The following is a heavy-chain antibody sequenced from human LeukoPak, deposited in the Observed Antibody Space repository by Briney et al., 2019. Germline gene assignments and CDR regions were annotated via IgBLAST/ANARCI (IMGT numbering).Heavy chain of an antibody. CDR3: AKDEPPVDTAVVIQRHYYYYYYMDV. Sequence: PGGSLRLSCAASGFTFSSYGMHWVRQAPGKGLEWVAFIRYDGSNKYYADSVKGRFTISRDNSKNTLYLQMNSLRAEDTAVYYCAKDEPPVDTAVVIQRHYYYYYYMDVWGKGTTVTISS. CDR1: GFTFSSYG. V-gene: IGHV3-30*02. D-gene: IGHD5-18*01. CDR2: IRYDGSNK. J-gene: IGHJ6*03.